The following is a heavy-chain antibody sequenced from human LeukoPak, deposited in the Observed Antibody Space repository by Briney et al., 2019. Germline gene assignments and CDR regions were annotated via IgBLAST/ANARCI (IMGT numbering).Heavy chain of an antibody. CDR1: GGSISGSY. CDR2: MYNSGST. CDR3: ARGIESYGDYGY. Sequence: SQTLSLTCTVSGGSISGSYWSWIRQPPGKGLEWIAYMYNSGSTNYNPSLKSRVTISIDTSKNQFSLKLSSLTAADTAIYYCARGIESYGDYGYWGQGILVTVSS. D-gene: IGHD4-17*01. J-gene: IGHJ4*02. V-gene: IGHV4-59*01.